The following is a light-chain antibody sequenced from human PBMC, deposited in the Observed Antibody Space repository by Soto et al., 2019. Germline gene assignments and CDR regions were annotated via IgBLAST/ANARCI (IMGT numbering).Light chain of an antibody. CDR3: HHQDT. V-gene: IGKV1-5*03. CDR2: KAS. Sequence: DIQVTQSPSTLSASLGDRVAITCRTSQSISSYLAWYQQKPGKAPKVLIYKASSLESGVPPRFSGSGSGTEFTIPISSLQPDDFESYYCHHQDTFGQGTKVEIK. J-gene: IGKJ2*01. CDR1: QSISSY.